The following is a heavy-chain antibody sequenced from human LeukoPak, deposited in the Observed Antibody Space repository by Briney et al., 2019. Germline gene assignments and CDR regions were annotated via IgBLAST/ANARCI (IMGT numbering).Heavy chain of an antibody. CDR2: IYNSGST. CDR3: GRNAAYCIDY. D-gene: IGHD1-26*01. Sequence: SETLSLTCSVSGDSISIYYWSWIRQPPGKGLEWIGYIYNSGSTNYNPSLKSRVTISVDTSKNQFSLKLTSVTAADTAVYYCGRNAAYCIDYWGQGTLVTVSS. V-gene: IGHV4-59*01. J-gene: IGHJ4*02. CDR1: GDSISIYY.